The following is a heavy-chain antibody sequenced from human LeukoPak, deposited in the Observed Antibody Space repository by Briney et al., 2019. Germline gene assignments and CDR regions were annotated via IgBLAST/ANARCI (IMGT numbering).Heavy chain of an antibody. CDR1: GGSISSYY. Sequence: SETLSLTCNVSGGSISSYYWSWLRQPPGKGLEWIGYMYYSGNTNYNPSLKSRVTISVDTSKNQFSLKLSSVTAADTAVYYCAREPRYCSGGSCYLAAFDIWGQGTMVTVSS. CDR2: MYYSGNT. J-gene: IGHJ3*02. V-gene: IGHV4-59*01. D-gene: IGHD2-15*01. CDR3: AREPRYCSGGSCYLAAFDI.